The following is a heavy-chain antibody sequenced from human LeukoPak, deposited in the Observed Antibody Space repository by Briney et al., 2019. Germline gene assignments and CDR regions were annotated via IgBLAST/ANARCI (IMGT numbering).Heavy chain of an antibody. CDR1: GFTFSDYY. V-gene: IGHV3-53*01. J-gene: IGHJ2*01. Sequence: GGSLRLSCAASGFTFSDYYMSWIRQAPGKGLEWVSVIYSGGSTCYADSVKGRFTISRDNSKNTLYLQMNSLRAEDTAVYYCARLTYDILTGRYWYFDLWGRGTLVTVSS. CDR2: IYSGGST. D-gene: IGHD3-9*01. CDR3: ARLTYDILTGRYWYFDL.